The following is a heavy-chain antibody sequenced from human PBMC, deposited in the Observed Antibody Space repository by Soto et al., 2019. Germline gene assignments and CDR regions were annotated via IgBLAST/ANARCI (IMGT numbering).Heavy chain of an antibody. CDR3: ARGIDI. Sequence: SETLSLTCAVSGGSVSRNIWWSWVRQPPGKGLEWVGEIHHSGSTNYNPSLKSRATISVDKSKNQFSLKMSSVTAADTAVYYCARGIDIWGQGTMVTVSS. V-gene: IGHV4-4*02. J-gene: IGHJ3*02. CDR1: GGSVSRNIW. CDR2: IHHSGST.